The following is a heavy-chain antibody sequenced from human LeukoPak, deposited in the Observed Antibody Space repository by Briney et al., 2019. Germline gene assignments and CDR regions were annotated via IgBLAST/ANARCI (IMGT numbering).Heavy chain of an antibody. Sequence: PGGSLRLSCAASGFTFSSYGMHWVRQAPGKGLEWVAFIRYDGSNKYYADSVKGRFTISRDNSKNTLYLQMNSLRAEDTAVYYCAKGPMVRGVIINLYYYYYMDVWGKGTTVTISS. V-gene: IGHV3-30*02. CDR3: AKGPMVRGVIINLYYYYYMDV. D-gene: IGHD3-10*01. J-gene: IGHJ6*03. CDR1: GFTFSSYG. CDR2: IRYDGSNK.